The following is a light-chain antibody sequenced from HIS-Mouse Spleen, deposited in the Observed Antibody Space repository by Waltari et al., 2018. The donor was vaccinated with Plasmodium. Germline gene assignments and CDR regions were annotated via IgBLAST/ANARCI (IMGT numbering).Light chain of an antibody. V-gene: IGKV1-33*01. J-gene: IGKJ3*01. CDR2: DAS. CDR3: QQYDNLPPLFT. CDR1: QDISNY. Sequence: DIQMTQSPSSLSASEGDRVHITCQASQDISNYLNWYQQKPGKAPKLLIYDASNLETGVPSRFSGSGSGTDFTFTISSLQPEDIATYYCQQYDNLPPLFTFGPGTKVDIK.